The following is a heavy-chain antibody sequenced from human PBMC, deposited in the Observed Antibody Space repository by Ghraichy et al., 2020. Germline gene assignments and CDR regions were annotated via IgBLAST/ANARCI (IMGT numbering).Heavy chain of an antibody. CDR3: ARGGYSGYDFLPSPNFLVRNWFDP. J-gene: IGHJ5*02. Sequence: ASVKVSCKASGYTFTGYYMHWVRQAPGQGLEWMGWINPNSGGTNYAQKFQGRVTMTRDTSISTAYMELSRLRSDDTAVYYCARGGYSGYDFLPSPNFLVRNWFDPWGQGTLVTVSS. CDR2: INPNSGGT. V-gene: IGHV1-2*02. D-gene: IGHD5-12*01. CDR1: GYTFTGYY.